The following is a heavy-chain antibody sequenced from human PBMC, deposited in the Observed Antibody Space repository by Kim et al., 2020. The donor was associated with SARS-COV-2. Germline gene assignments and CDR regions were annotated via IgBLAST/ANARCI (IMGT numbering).Heavy chain of an antibody. CDR3: AKDPIPSFLTMVRGVINNWFDP. Sequence: GGSLRLSCAASGFTFSSYAMSWVRQAPGKGLEWVSAISGSGGSTYYADSVKGRFTISRDNSKNTLYLQMNSLRAEDTAVYYCAKDPIPSFLTMVRGVINNWFDPWGQGTLVTVSS. V-gene: IGHV3-23*01. CDR1: GFTFSSYA. J-gene: IGHJ5*02. CDR2: ISGSGGST. D-gene: IGHD3-10*01.